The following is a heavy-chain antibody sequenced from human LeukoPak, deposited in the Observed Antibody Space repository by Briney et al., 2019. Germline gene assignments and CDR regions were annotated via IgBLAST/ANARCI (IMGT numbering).Heavy chain of an antibody. J-gene: IGHJ4*02. CDR3: AGVMVRGVIDY. CDR2: IYTSGST. Sequence: SETLSLTCTVSGGSISSYYWSWIRQPAGKGLEWIGRIYTSGSTNYNPSLKSRVTMSVDTSKNQFSLKLSSVTAEDTAVYYCAGVMVRGVIDYWGQGTLVTVSS. CDR1: GGSISSYY. V-gene: IGHV4-4*07. D-gene: IGHD3-10*01.